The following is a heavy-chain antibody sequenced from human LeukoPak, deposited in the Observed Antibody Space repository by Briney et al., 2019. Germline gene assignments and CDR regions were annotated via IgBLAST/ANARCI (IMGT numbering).Heavy chain of an antibody. V-gene: IGHV3-9*01. CDR1: GFTFDDYA. J-gene: IGHJ6*03. D-gene: IGHD4-17*01. Sequence: PGTSLRLSCAASGFTFDDYATHWVRQAPGKGLEWVSGISWNSGNIGYADSVKGRFTISRDNAKNSLYLQMDGLRAEDTAVYYCARYDYGDYEDYFYYMDVWGKGTAVSVSS. CDR3: ARYDYGDYEDYFYYMDV. CDR2: ISWNSGNI.